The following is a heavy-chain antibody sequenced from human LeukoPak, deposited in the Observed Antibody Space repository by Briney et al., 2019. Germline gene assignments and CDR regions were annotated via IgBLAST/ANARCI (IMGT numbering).Heavy chain of an antibody. CDR3: ARVNNYYGTSAYYYEGAFDI. V-gene: IGHV4-38-2*01. J-gene: IGHJ3*02. CDR1: RYSINSGYH. D-gene: IGHD3-22*01. Sequence: KPSDTLSLTCVVSRYSINSGYHWGWIRQPPGKGLEWIGSIYHSGSTYYNPSLKSRVTISVDTSKNQFSLKLTSVTAADTAVYYCARVNNYYGTSAYYYEGAFDIWGQGTMVTVSS. CDR2: IYHSGST.